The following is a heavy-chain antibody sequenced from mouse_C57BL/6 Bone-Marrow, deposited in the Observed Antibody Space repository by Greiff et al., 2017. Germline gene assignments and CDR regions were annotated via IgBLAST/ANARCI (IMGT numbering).Heavy chain of an antibody. Sequence: VQLQQSGAELVRPGASVKLSCKASGYTFTDYYINWVKQRPGQGLEWIARIYPGSGNTYYNEKFKGKATLTAEKSSSPAYMQLSSLTSEDSAVYFCASNYGTYWGQGTLVTVSA. CDR3: ASNYGTY. J-gene: IGHJ3*01. CDR1: GYTFTDYY. CDR2: IYPGSGNT. V-gene: IGHV1-76*01. D-gene: IGHD1-1*01.